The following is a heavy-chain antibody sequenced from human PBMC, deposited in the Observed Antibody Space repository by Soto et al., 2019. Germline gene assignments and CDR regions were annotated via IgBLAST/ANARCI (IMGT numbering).Heavy chain of an antibody. CDR3: TSERGYSRSVTFDY. CDR1: GFTFSNAW. V-gene: IGHV3-15*07. Sequence: EVQLVESGGGLVKPGGSLRLSCAASGFTFSNAWMNWVRQAPGKGLEWVGRIKTRADGGTTDYAAPVKGRFTISRDDSKNALYLQMSSLKTEDTAVFYCTSERGYSRSVTFDYWGQGALVTVSS. CDR2: IKTRADGGTT. D-gene: IGHD6-13*01. J-gene: IGHJ4*02.